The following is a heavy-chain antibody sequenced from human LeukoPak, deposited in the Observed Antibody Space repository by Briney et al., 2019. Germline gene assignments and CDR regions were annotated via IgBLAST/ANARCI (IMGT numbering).Heavy chain of an antibody. J-gene: IGHJ4*02. D-gene: IGHD3-22*01. Sequence: GGSLRLSCAASGFTIISYWMHWVRQAPGKGLVWVSRINSDGSTTSYAASVRGRFTISRDTAKNTLYLQMNSLRAEDTAVYYCARGHHYYDSSAYYYWGQGTLVTVSS. V-gene: IGHV3-74*01. CDR3: ARGHHYYDSSAYYY. CDR1: GFTIISYW. CDR2: INSDGSTT.